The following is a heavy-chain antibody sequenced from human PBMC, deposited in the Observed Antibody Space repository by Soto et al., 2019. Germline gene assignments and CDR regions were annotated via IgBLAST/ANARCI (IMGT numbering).Heavy chain of an antibody. CDR3: AKTWDIVVVVAATTFDY. J-gene: IGHJ4*02. CDR1: GFTFSSYA. CDR2: ISGSGGST. Sequence: PGGSLRLSCAASGFTFSSYAMSWVRQAPGKGLEWVSAISGSGGSTYYADSVKGRFTISRDNSKNTLYLQMNSLRAEDTAVYYCAKTWDIVVVVAATTFDYWGRGTLVTVSS. V-gene: IGHV3-23*01. D-gene: IGHD2-15*01.